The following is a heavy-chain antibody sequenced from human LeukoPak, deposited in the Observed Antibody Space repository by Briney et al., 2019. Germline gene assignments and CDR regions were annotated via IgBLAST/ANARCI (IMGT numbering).Heavy chain of an antibody. CDR2: IYHSGST. D-gene: IGHD6-13*01. V-gene: IGHV4-38-2*02. Sequence: PSETLSLTCAVSGYSISSGYYWGWIRQPPGKGLEWIGSIYHSGSTYYNPSLKSRVTISVHTSKNQFPLKLSSVTAADTAVYYCAREQQLFDYWGQGTLVTVSS. CDR1: GYSISSGYY. CDR3: AREQQLFDY. J-gene: IGHJ4*02.